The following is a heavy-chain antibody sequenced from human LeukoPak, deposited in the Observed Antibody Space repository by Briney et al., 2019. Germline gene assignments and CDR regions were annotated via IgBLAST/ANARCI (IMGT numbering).Heavy chain of an antibody. Sequence: GGSLRLSCAASGFTFRSYGMHWGRQAPGKGLEWGAVIWYDGSNKYYADSVKGRFTISRDNCKNTLYLQMNSLRAEDTAVYYCARDGGYSGYDGVLGYFDYWGQGTLVTVSS. D-gene: IGHD5-12*01. CDR2: IWYDGSNK. CDR1: GFTFRSYG. J-gene: IGHJ4*02. V-gene: IGHV3-33*01. CDR3: ARDGGYSGYDGVLGYFDY.